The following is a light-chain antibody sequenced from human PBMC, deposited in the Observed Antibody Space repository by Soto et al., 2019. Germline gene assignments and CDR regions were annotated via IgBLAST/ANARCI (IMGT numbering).Light chain of an antibody. CDR1: KIGSKS. V-gene: IGLV3-21*02. CDR2: DDS. Sequence: SYELTQPPSVSVAPGQTARITCGGNKIGSKSVHWYQQKPGQAPVLVVYDDSDRPSGIPERFSGSNSGNTATLTISRVEAGDEADYYCQVWDSSSDHVVVGGGTKLTVL. CDR3: QVWDSSSDHVV. J-gene: IGLJ2*01.